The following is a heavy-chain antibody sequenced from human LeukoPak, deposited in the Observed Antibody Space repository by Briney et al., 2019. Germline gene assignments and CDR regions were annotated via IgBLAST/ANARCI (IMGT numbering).Heavy chain of an antibody. D-gene: IGHD6-6*01. J-gene: IGHJ5*02. CDR2: ISGSGDST. CDR1: GFTFRSYA. V-gene: IGHV3-23*01. Sequence: PGGSLRLSCAASGFTFRSYAMNWVRQAPGKGLEWVSAISGSGDSTYYADSVKGRFTIPRDNSQNTLYLQMNSLGAEDTAIYYCAKDRIASPPQGRFDPWGQGTLVTVSS. CDR3: AKDRIASPPQGRFDP.